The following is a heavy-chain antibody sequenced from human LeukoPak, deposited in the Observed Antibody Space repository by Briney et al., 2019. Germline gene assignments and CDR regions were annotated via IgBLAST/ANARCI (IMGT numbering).Heavy chain of an antibody. V-gene: IGHV3-23*01. CDR3: ARALPDYYDGSGYYDY. D-gene: IGHD3-22*01. J-gene: IGHJ4*02. Sequence: GGSLRLSCAASGFTFSNCAMSWVRQAPGKGLEWVSGVSGSGDSTYYADSVKGRFTISRDNSNNTLFLLMNSLRAEDTAVYYCARALPDYYDGSGYYDYWGQGTLVTVSS. CDR2: VSGSGDST. CDR1: GFTFSNCA.